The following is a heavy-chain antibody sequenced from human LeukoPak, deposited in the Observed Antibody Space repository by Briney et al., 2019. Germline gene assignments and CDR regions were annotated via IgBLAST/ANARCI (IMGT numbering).Heavy chain of an antibody. D-gene: IGHD3-10*01. J-gene: IGHJ4*02. CDR1: GFTFSSYA. CDR3: AKGSRVLWFGELFQAASDY. CDR2: ISGSGGST. Sequence: GGSLRLSCAASGFTFSSYAMSWVRQAPGKGLEWVSAISGSGGSTYYAVSVKGRFTISRDNSKNTLYLQMNSLRAEDTAVYYCAKGSRVLWFGELFQAASDYWGQGTLVTVSS. V-gene: IGHV3-23*01.